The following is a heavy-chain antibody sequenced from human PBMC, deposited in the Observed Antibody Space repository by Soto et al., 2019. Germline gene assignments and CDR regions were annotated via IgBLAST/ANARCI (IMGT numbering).Heavy chain of an antibody. Sequence: GGSLRLSCAASGFTFSSYAMHWVRQAPGKGLEWVAVISYDGSNKYYADSVKGRFTISRDNSKNTLYLQMNSLRAEDTAVYYCARALYYDFWSGYFGQEYYYYGMEVWGQGTTVTVSS. J-gene: IGHJ6*02. V-gene: IGHV3-30-3*01. CDR3: ARALYYDFWSGYFGQEYYYYGMEV. CDR2: ISYDGSNK. CDR1: GFTFSSYA. D-gene: IGHD3-3*01.